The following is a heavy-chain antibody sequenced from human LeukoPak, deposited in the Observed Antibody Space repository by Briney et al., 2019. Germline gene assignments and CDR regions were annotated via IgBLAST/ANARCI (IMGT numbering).Heavy chain of an antibody. D-gene: IGHD4-23*01. J-gene: IGHJ5*02. V-gene: IGHV1-8*01. CDR3: ARDYGAKSGWFDP. Sequence: ASVKVSCKASGYTFTSYDINWVRRATGQGLEWMGWMSPNSGYTGYAQKFQGRVTMTRDTSISTAYMELSSLRSEDTAVYYCARDYGAKSGWFDPWGQGTLVTVSS. CDR1: GYTFTSYD. CDR2: MSPNSGYT.